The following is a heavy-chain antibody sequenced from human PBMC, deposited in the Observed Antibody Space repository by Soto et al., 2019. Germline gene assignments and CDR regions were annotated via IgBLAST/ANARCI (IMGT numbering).Heavy chain of an antibody. CDR2: IYWDDDK. CDR1: GFSLSTSGVG. Sequence: QITLKESGPTLVKPTQTLTLTCTFSGFSLSTSGVGVGWIRQPPGKALEWLALIYWDDDKRYSPSLKSRLTIAKDTSKNQVVLKMTNMDPVEKATYCCGQFKIGSTAARIYSFDYWGQGTLVTVSS. V-gene: IGHV2-5*02. J-gene: IGHJ4*02. CDR3: GQFKIGSTAARIYSFDY. D-gene: IGHD6-6*01.